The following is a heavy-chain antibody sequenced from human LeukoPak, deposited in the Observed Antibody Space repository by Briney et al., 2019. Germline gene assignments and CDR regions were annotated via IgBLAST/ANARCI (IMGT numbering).Heavy chain of an antibody. CDR3: ARSPYGSSNNRYFDY. CDR2: IYSGGST. CDR1: GFTVSSNY. D-gene: IGHD3-10*01. Sequence: PGGSLRLSCAASGFTVSSNYMSWVRQAPGKGLEWVSVIYSGGSTYYADSVKGRFTISRDNSKNTLYLQMNSLRAEDTAVYYCARSPYGSSNNRYFDYWGQGTLVTVSS. J-gene: IGHJ4*02. V-gene: IGHV3-53*01.